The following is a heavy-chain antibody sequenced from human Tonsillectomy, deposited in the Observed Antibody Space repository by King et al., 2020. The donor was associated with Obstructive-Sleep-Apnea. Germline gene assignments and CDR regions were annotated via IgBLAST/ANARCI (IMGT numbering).Heavy chain of an antibody. D-gene: IGHD3-10*01. Sequence: QLQESGPGLVKSSETLSLTCTVSGGSITTYYWSWIRQPPGKGLEWIGYIYYSGSTNYNPSLKSRVTISVDTSKSQFSLKLSSVTAADTAVYYCARVTWFGEFDSDGRGQGTTVTVSS. CDR2: IYYSGST. CDR3: ARVTWFGEFDSDG. J-gene: IGHJ6*02. V-gene: IGHV4-59*01. CDR1: GGSITTYY.